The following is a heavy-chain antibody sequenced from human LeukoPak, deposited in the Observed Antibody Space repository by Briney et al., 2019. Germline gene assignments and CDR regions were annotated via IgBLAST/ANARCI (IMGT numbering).Heavy chain of an antibody. D-gene: IGHD3-22*01. CDR2: INSDGSST. Sequence: PGGSLRLSCAASGFTFSSYWMHWGRQAPGKGLVWVSRINSDGSSTSYADSVKGRFTISRDNAKNTLYLQMNSLRAEDTAVYYCARGLITGYFGYWGQETLVTVSS. CDR3: ARGLITGYFGY. J-gene: IGHJ4*02. V-gene: IGHV3-74*01. CDR1: GFTFSSYW.